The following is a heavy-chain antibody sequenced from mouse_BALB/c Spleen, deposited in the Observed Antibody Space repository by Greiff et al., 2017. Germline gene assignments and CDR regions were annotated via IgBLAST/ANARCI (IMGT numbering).Heavy chain of an antibody. D-gene: IGHD2-2*01. CDR2: IWAGGST. V-gene: IGHV2-9*02. J-gene: IGHJ1*01. CDR1: GFSLTSYG. Sequence: VKLMESGPGLVAPSQSLSITCTVSGFSLTSYGVHWVRQPPGKGLEWLGVIWAGGSTNYNSALMSRLSISKDNSKSQVFLKMNSLQTDDTAMYYCARGDGYDHWYFDVWGAGTTVTVSS. CDR3: ARGDGYDHWYFDV.